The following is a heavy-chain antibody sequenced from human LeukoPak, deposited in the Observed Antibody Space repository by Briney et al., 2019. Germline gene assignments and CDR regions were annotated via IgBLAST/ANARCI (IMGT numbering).Heavy chain of an antibody. V-gene: IGHV4-34*01. CDR2: INHSGST. CDR1: GGSFSGYY. Sequence: SETLSLTCGVYGGSFSGYYWSWIRQPPGKGLEWIGEINHSGSTNYNPSLKSRVTISVDTSKNQFSLKLSSVTAADTAVYYCARDRGHFDYWGQGTLVTVSS. J-gene: IGHJ4*02. CDR3: ARDRGHFDY.